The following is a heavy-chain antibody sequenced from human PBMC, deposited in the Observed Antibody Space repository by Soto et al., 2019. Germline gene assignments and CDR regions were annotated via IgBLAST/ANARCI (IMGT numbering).Heavy chain of an antibody. V-gene: IGHV4-31*03. J-gene: IGHJ4*02. CDR2: IYYTGST. CDR1: GSSISSGNYY. D-gene: IGHD3-10*01. CDR3: ARGREAAGGPLDY. Sequence: QVQLQESGPGLVKPSQTLSLTCSVSGSSISSGNYYCSWIRQHPGKGLEWIGYIYYTGSTYYNPSLRSRITISEDMSQNHCSLRLSSATAADTAVYYCARGREAAGGPLDYCGQGNMVTVAS.